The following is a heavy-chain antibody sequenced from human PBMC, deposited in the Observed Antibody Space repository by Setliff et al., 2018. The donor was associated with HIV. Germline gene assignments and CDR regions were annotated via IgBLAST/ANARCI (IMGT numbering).Heavy chain of an antibody. J-gene: IGHJ4*02. V-gene: IGHV4-4*02. D-gene: IGHD3-3*01. Sequence: PSETLSLTCAVSDGSISSSNWWSWVRQPPGKGLEWIGEIYHTQNTNYSPSLKSRVTISVDKSKNQFSLKLTSVTAADTAVYYCARGANFWSGYDSWGQGTLVTAPQ. CDR2: IYHTQNT. CDR1: DGSISSSNW. CDR3: ARGANFWSGYDS.